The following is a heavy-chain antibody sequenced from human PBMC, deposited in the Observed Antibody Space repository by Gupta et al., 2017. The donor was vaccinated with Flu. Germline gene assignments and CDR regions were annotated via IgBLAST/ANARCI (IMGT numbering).Heavy chain of an antibody. V-gene: IGHV1-3*01. CDR3: ANAPKLVTDD. CDR1: GYSFNDYA. Sequence: QAHLVQSGAEVRKPWSSVKISCKTSGYSFNDYAMHWVRQAPGQRLEWMGWFTDGSENGRDSEKLHDRVNITNDTAATANCLEWSQMTSENSGVYYGANAPKLVTDDWGQGTLVTVSA. J-gene: IGHJ4*01. CDR2: FTDGSENG. D-gene: IGHD6-6*01.